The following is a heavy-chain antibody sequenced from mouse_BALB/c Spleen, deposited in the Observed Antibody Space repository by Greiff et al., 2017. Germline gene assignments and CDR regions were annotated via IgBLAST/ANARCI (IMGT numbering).Heavy chain of an antibody. V-gene: IGHV3-6*02. CDR2: ISYDGSN. Sequence: EVQLVESGPGLVKPSQSLSLTCSVTGYSITSGYYWNWIRQFPGNKLEWMGYISYDGSNNYNPSLKNRISITRDTSKNQFFLKLNSVTTEDTATYYCARAYGNYAYFDYWGQGTTLTVSS. CDR3: ARAYGNYAYFDY. D-gene: IGHD2-10*02. CDR1: GYSITSGYY. J-gene: IGHJ2*01.